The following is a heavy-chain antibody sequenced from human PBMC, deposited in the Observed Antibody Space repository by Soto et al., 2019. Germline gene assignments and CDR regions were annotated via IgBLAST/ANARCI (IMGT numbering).Heavy chain of an antibody. D-gene: IGHD3-22*01. CDR3: ARALLSGYYYVNAAQFDY. V-gene: IGHV4-34*01. CDR1: GGSFSGYY. Sequence: PSETLSLTCAVYGGSFSGYYWSWIRQPPGKGLEWIGEINHSGSTNYNPSLKSRVTISVDTSKNQFSLKLSSVTAADTAVYYCARALLSGYYYVNAAQFDYWGQGTLVTVSS. CDR2: INHSGST. J-gene: IGHJ4*02.